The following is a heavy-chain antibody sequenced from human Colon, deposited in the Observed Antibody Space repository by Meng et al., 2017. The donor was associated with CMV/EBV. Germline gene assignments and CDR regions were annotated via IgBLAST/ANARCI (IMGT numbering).Heavy chain of an antibody. CDR3: ATRRTPEFSYDSSGYYYFDY. V-gene: IGHV1-69*05. CDR1: GGTFSSYA. CDR2: IIPIFGTA. J-gene: IGHJ4*02. D-gene: IGHD3-22*01. Sequence: SVKVSCKASGGTFSSYAISWVRQAPGQGLEWMGGIIPIFGTANYAQKFQGRVRITTDESTSTAYMELSTLRSEDTAVYYCATRRTPEFSYDSSGYYYFDYWGQGTLVTVSS.